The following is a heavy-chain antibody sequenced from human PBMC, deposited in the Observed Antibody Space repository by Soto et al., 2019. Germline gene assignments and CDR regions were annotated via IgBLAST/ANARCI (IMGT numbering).Heavy chain of an antibody. CDR1: GFIFSTYA. D-gene: IGHD4-17*01. Sequence: EVQLLESGGGLVQPGGSLRLSCAASGFIFSTYAMNWVGQAPGKGLEWVSAISGIGGSTYYAESVRGRFTISRDNSINTLYLQMSSLRTEDTAVYYCAHPRGYGVFDAVDIWGQGTLVTVSS. V-gene: IGHV3-23*01. CDR2: ISGIGGST. CDR3: AHPRGYGVFDAVDI. J-gene: IGHJ3*02.